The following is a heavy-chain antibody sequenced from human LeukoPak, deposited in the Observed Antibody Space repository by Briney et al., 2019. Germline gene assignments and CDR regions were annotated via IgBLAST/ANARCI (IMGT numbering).Heavy chain of an antibody. D-gene: IGHD6-13*01. J-gene: IGHJ4*02. Sequence: SETLSLTCAVYGGSLSGYYWSWIRQPPGKGLEWIGEINHSGSTNYNPSLKSRVTISVDTSKNQFSLKLSSVTAADTAVYYCARSWGPSWYFDYWGQGTLVTVSS. V-gene: IGHV4-34*01. CDR3: ARSWGPSWYFDY. CDR1: GGSLSGYY. CDR2: INHSGST.